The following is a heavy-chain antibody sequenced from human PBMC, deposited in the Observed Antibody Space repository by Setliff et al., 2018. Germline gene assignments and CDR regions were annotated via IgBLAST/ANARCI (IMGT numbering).Heavy chain of an antibody. CDR1: GYPFVGYF. J-gene: IGHJ1*01. D-gene: IGHD4-17*01. CDR2: INPKTGDT. Sequence: ASVKVSCKASGYPFVGYFLHWVRQAPGEGLEWMGWINPKTGDTLYAPKFQGRVTMTRDRSISTAYMNLSSLRSDDTAVYYCARVAYGLEYFQFWGQGTLVTVSS. CDR3: ARVAYGLEYFQF. V-gene: IGHV1-2*02.